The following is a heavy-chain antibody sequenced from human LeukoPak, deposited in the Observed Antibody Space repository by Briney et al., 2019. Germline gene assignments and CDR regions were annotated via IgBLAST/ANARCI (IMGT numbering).Heavy chain of an antibody. Sequence: SETLPLTCTVSGGSITSNTFYWAWIRQPPGKPLDWLGTIYYTGGTYSNPSLKSRVTISVDTSKNQFFLTLRSVAAADTAFYYCARIGYSYGPQYYFDYWGQGTLVTVSS. V-gene: IGHV4-39*07. CDR3: ARIGYSYGPQYYFDY. J-gene: IGHJ4*02. D-gene: IGHD5-18*01. CDR2: IYYTGGT. CDR1: GGSITSNTFY.